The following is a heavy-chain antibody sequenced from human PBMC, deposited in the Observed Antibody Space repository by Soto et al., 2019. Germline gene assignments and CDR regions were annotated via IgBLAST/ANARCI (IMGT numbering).Heavy chain of an antibody. CDR2: IYFRGNT. V-gene: IGHV4-39*01. CDR3: ARLEGLATIPYYFDF. Sequence: QLQLQESGPGLVKPSETLSLTCSVSGDSINSDKYYWGWIRQPPGKGLEWIGSIYFRGNTYYNPSFQTRVTISLDKSKSQYSLKLTSVTAADSAVKFCARLEGLATIPYYFDFWGQGALVTVSS. J-gene: IGHJ4*02. CDR1: GDSINSDKYY. D-gene: IGHD3-9*01.